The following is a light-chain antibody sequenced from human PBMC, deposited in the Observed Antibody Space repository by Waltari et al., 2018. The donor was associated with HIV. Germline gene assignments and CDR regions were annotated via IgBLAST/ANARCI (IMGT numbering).Light chain of an antibody. CDR2: GGS. V-gene: IGKV3-15*01. CDR1: QSIGNN. Sequence: EIVVTQSPVTLSVSPGQRATLSCRSSQSIGNNLAWYQQRPGQPPRLLIYGGSTRATGIPDRFSGSGSGAQFTLTIDGLQSEDFAVYYCQQYSSSPPITFGQGTRLEIK. J-gene: IGKJ5*01. CDR3: QQYSSSPPIT.